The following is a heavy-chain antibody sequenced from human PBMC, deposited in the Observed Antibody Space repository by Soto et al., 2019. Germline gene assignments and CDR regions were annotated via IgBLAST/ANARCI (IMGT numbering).Heavy chain of an antibody. CDR3: ARGHPRSALSTSLVTAYWFDP. CDR2: INYGGTT. Sequence: QVQLQQWGAGLLKPSETLSLTCAVYGGSIGSYFNNYYWSWIRKTPGKGLGWIGEINYGGTTNYTPSLTTRITISIDTSKNQFSLKVKSVTAADTATYYCARGHPRSALSTSLVTAYWFDPWGQGTLVSVSS. CDR1: GGSIGSYFNNYY. D-gene: IGHD2-15*01. V-gene: IGHV4-34*01. J-gene: IGHJ5*02.